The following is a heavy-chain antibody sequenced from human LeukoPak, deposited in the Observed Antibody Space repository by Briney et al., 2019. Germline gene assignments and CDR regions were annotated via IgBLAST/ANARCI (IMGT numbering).Heavy chain of an antibody. CDR1: GFTFSTYA. D-gene: IGHD5-18*01. CDR3: AKEGTVMVTPGADY. CDR2: ISGSGDST. V-gene: IGHV3-23*01. J-gene: IGHJ4*02. Sequence: GGSLRLSCAAPGFTFSTYATTWVRQAPGKGLEWVSAISGSGDSTYYADSVKGRFTISRDNSKNTLYLQMISLRAEDTAIYYCAKEGTVMVTPGADYWGQGTLVTVSS.